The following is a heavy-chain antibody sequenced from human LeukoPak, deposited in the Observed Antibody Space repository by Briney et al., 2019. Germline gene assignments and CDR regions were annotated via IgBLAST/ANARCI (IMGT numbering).Heavy chain of an antibody. Sequence: SETLSLTCTVSGGSISSYYWSWIRQPPGKGLEWIGYIYYSGSTNYNPSLKSRVTISVDTSKNQFSLKLSSVTAVDTAVYYCARELEIDAFDIWGQGTMVTVSS. CDR2: IYYSGST. V-gene: IGHV4-59*01. D-gene: IGHD1-1*01. J-gene: IGHJ3*02. CDR3: ARELEIDAFDI. CDR1: GGSISSYY.